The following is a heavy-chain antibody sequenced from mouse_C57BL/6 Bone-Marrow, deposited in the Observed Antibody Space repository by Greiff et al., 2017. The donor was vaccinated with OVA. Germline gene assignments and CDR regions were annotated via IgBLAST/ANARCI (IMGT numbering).Heavy chain of an antibody. D-gene: IGHD1-1*01. CDR2: ISSGGSYT. J-gene: IGHJ2*01. Sequence: EVQGVESGGDLVKPGGSLKLSCAASGFTFSSYGMSWVRQTPDKRLEWVATISSGGSYTYYPDSVQGRFTISRDNAKKTLYLQRSSLKSEDTAMYYCARHGDYGSFFDYWGQGTTLTVSS. CDR3: ARHGDYGSFFDY. V-gene: IGHV5-6*01. CDR1: GFTFSSYG.